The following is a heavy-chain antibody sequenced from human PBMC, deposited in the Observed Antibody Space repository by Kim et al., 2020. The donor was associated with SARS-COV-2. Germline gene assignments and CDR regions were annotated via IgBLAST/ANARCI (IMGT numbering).Heavy chain of an antibody. CDR2: INHSGST. D-gene: IGHD1-1*01. J-gene: IGHJ4*02. CDR1: GGSFSGYY. V-gene: IGHV4-34*01. CDR3: ARDTNGAVDY. Sequence: SETLSLTCAVYGGSFSGYYWSWIRQPPGKGLEWIGEINHSGSTNYNPSLKSRVTISVDTSKNQFSLKLSSVTAADTAVYYCARDTNGAVDYWGQGTLVTV.